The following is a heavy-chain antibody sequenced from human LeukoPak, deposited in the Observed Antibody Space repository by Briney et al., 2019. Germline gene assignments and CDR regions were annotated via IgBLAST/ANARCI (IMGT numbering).Heavy chain of an antibody. CDR2: ISFDGSNK. D-gene: IGHD3-10*01. J-gene: IGHJ4*02. V-gene: IGHV3-30*18. CDR3: AKDNNYGLRPYYFDY. CDR1: GVTVSVNY. Sequence: GGSLRLSCAASGVTVSVNYMIWVRQAPGKGLEWVALISFDGSNKYYVDSVKGRFTISRDNSKNTLNLQMNSLRGEDTAVYYCAKDNNYGLRPYYFDYWGQGTLVTVSS.